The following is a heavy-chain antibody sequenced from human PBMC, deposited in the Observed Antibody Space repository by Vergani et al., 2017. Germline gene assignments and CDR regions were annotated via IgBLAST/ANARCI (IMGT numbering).Heavy chain of an antibody. CDR3: AKAAGSWSFNWFDP. J-gene: IGHJ5*02. CDR1: GFTFDDYA. D-gene: IGHD6-13*01. CDR2: ISWNSGSI. V-gene: IGHV3-9*01. Sequence: EVQLVESGGGLVQPGRSLRLSCAASGFTFDDYAMHWVRQAPGKGLEWVSGISWNSGSIGYADSVKGRFTISRDNAKNSLYLQLNSLRAEDTALYYCAKAAGSWSFNWFDPWGQGTLVTVSS.